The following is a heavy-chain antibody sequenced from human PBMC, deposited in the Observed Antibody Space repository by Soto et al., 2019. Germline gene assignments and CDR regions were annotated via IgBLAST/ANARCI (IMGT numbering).Heavy chain of an antibody. V-gene: IGHV1-46*01. D-gene: IGHD3-22*01. Sequence: APVKVSCKASGYTFTSYYMHWVRQAPGQGLEWTGIINPSGGSTSYAQKFQGRVTMTRDTSTSTVYMELSSLRSEDTAVYYCARDRDDSSGYYDNWFDPWGQGTLVTVSS. CDR2: INPSGGST. J-gene: IGHJ5*02. CDR1: GYTFTSYY. CDR3: ARDRDDSSGYYDNWFDP.